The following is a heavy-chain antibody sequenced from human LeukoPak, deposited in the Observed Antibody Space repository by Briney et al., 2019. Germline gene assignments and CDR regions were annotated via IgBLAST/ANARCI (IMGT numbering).Heavy chain of an antibody. V-gene: IGHV4-34*01. CDR3: ARGRRVRSSGWESANWYSDL. Sequence: SETLSLTCAVYGGSFSGYYWSWIRQPPGKGLEWMGEINHSGSTNYNPSLKSRVTISVDTSKNQFSLKLSSVTAADTAVYYCARGRRVRSSGWESANWYSDLWGRGTLVTVFS. D-gene: IGHD6-19*01. CDR1: GGSFSGYY. J-gene: IGHJ2*01. CDR2: INHSGST.